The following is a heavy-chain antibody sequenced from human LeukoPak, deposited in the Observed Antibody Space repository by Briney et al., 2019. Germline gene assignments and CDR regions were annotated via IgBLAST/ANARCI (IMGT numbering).Heavy chain of an antibody. CDR3: ARDQGYCSSTSCSSGWFDP. V-gene: IGHV1-69*13. CDR1: GGTFSSYA. CDR2: IIPIFGTA. J-gene: IGHJ5*02. Sequence: GASVKVSCKASGGTFSSYAISWVRQAPGQGLEWMGGIIPIFGTANYAQKFQGRVTITADESTSTAYMELSSLRSEDTAVYYCARDQGYCSSTSCSSGWFDPWGQGTLVTVSS. D-gene: IGHD2-2*01.